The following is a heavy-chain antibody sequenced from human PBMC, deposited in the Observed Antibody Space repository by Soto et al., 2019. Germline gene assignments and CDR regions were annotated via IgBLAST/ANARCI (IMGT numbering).Heavy chain of an antibody. J-gene: IGHJ4*02. CDR1: GFTFSSYS. CDR2: ISSSSSTI. Sequence: EVQLVESGGGLVQPGGSLRLSCAASGFTFSSYSMNWVRQAPGKGLEWVSYISSSSSTIYYADSVKGRFTISRDNAKNSLYLQMNSLRDEDTAVYYCHLGSSWYTPSFDYWGQGTLVTVSS. D-gene: IGHD6-13*01. V-gene: IGHV3-48*02. CDR3: HLGSSWYTPSFDY.